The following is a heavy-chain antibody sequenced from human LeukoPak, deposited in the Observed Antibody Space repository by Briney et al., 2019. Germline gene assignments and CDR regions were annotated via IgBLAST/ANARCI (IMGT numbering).Heavy chain of an antibody. CDR3: ARTSGSYYKGFDY. Sequence: GGSLRLSCAASGFTFSSYGMHWVRQAPGKGLEWVAFIRYDGSNKYYADSVKGRFTISRDNSKNTLYLQMNSLRAEDTAVYYCARTSGSYYKGFDYWGQGTLVTVSS. J-gene: IGHJ4*02. V-gene: IGHV3-30*02. D-gene: IGHD3-10*01. CDR2: IRYDGSNK. CDR1: GFTFSSYG.